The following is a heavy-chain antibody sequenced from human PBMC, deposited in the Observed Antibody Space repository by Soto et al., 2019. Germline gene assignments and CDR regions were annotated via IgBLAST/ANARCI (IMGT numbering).Heavy chain of an antibody. J-gene: IGHJ2*01. V-gene: IGHV4-59*01. CDR3: ARAFAGFGAYWYFDL. CDR2: IHHSGST. Sequence: QVQLQESGPGLVKPSETLSLTCTVSSGSITNYYWTWIRQPPGKGLEWIGYIHHSGSTHYNPSLKSRVTMSVDTSENQFSLRLNPVTAADTALYYCARAFAGFGAYWYFDLWGRGTLVTVSS. CDR1: SGSITNYY. D-gene: IGHD2-15*01.